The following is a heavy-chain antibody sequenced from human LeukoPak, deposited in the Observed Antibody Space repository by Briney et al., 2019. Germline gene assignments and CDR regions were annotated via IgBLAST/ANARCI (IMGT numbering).Heavy chain of an antibody. J-gene: IGHJ4*02. CDR3: ARGDSSIAARPLDY. D-gene: IGHD6-6*01. CDR1: GGSFSGYS. V-gene: IGHV4-34*01. CDR2: INHRGSN. Sequence: SETLSLTCAVYGGSFSGYSWSWIRRPPGKGLEWIGEINHRGSNKYNPSLKSRVTISVDTSKNQFSLKLRSVTAADTAVYYCARGDSSIAARPLDYWGQGTLVTVSS.